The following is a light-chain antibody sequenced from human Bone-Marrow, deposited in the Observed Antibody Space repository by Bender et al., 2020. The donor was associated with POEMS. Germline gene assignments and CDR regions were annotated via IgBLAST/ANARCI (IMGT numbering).Light chain of an antibody. CDR2: KDT. CDR1: ALPKQY. J-gene: IGLJ1*01. Sequence: SFDLTQPPSVSVSPGQTARITCSGDALPKQYTNWYQQKSGQAPVLVIYKDTERPSGIPERFSGSASGTTVTLTISEVQAEDEADYYCQSADTTGSYVFSPYVFGTGTKVTVL. V-gene: IGLV3-25*03. CDR3: QSADTTGSYVFSPYV.